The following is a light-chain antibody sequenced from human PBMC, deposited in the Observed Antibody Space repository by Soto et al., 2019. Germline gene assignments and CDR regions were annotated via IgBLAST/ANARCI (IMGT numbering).Light chain of an antibody. CDR2: GAS. J-gene: IGKJ1*01. Sequence: EIGVTQSPGTLSLSPGERATLSCRASQSVSSSYLAWYQQKPGQAPRLLIYGASIRGTGLPDMFSGSGSGTDFTLPIGRLEPEEFAVYYCQQYGSSPGTFGQGNKVDIK. CDR1: QSVSSSY. CDR3: QQYGSSPGT. V-gene: IGKV3-20*01.